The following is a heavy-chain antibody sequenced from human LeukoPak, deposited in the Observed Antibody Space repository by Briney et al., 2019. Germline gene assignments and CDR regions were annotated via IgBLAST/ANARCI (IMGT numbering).Heavy chain of an antibody. CDR1: GFTFSSYG. J-gene: IGHJ4*02. CDR3: AKDLYRFGYQDYYFDY. CDR2: IPYDGSNK. Sequence: GRSLRLSCAASGFTFSSYGMHWVRQAPGKGLEWVAVIPYDGSNKYYADSVKGRFTISRDNSKNTLYLQMNSLRAEDTAVYYCAKDLYRFGYQDYYFDYWGQGTLVTVSS. V-gene: IGHV3-30*18. D-gene: IGHD5-18*01.